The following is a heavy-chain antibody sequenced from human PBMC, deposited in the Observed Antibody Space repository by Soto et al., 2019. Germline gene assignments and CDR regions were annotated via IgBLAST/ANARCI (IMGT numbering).Heavy chain of an antibody. Sequence: QAVGSLRLSCAASGFSFRSYSMNWVRQAPGKGLEWISYISSSSMTIYYADSVKDRFIISRDNAKNSLYLQMNSLRDEDTAVYYCARDGNYYDSSGFWPWGQGTMVTVS. CDR2: ISSSSMTI. V-gene: IGHV3-48*02. J-gene: IGHJ3*01. CDR3: ARDGNYYDSSGFWP. D-gene: IGHD3-22*01. CDR1: GFSFRSYS.